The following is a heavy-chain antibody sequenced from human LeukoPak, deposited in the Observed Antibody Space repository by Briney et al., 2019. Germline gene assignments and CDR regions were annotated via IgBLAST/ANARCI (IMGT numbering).Heavy chain of an antibody. D-gene: IGHD2-15*01. V-gene: IGHV3-30*02. CDR3: AKVRYCSGVNCYPDDN. Sequence: GGSLRLSCAASGFSFSSYGMHWVRQAPGKGLEWVAFIRYDGSNQYYADSVKGRFTISRDISKNTLYLQMNSLRAEDTAVYYCAKVRYCSGVNCYPDDNWGQGTLVTVSS. CDR2: IRYDGSNQ. J-gene: IGHJ4*02. CDR1: GFSFSSYG.